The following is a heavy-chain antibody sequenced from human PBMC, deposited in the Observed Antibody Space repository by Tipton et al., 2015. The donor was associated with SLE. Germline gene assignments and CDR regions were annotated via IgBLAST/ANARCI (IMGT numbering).Heavy chain of an antibody. V-gene: IGHV4-39*07. CDR2: VYYTGDT. CDR1: GGSISSTDYY. D-gene: IGHD5-18*01. Sequence: PGLVKPSETLSLTCTVSGGSISSTDYYWDWIRQAPGKGLEWIGSVYYTGDTFYNPSLKSRVTMSVDTSKNQFSLKLTSVTAADTAVYFCAREGFSYGPENYYYYYYMDVWGKGTAVTVSS. J-gene: IGHJ6*03. CDR3: AREGFSYGPENYYYYYYMDV.